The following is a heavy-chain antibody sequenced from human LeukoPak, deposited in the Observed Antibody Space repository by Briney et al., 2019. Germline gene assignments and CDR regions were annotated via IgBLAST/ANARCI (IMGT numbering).Heavy chain of an antibody. Sequence: PSETLSPTCTVSGAPISSGGFYLTWVRRPPGEGLGWIGNTFHDGNTRYNPSLKGRVTISVDRSKNDFSLSLSSVTAADTAVYYCARDLRIGVDSPNRFDPWGQGTLVTVSS. CDR3: ARDLRIGVDSPNRFDP. CDR2: TFHDGNT. CDR1: GAPISSGGFY. V-gene: IGHV4-39*07. J-gene: IGHJ5*02. D-gene: IGHD3-3*01.